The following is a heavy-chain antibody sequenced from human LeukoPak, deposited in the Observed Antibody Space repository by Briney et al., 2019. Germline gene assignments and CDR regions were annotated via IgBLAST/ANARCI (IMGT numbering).Heavy chain of an antibody. CDR1: GFTFRDYY. Sequence: GGSLRLSCAASGFTFRDYYMSWIRQAPGKGLEWVSAISGSGGSTYYADSVKGRFTTSRDNSKNTLYLQMNSLRAEDTAVYYCAKPAVRGVIITNFDYWGQGTLVTVSS. CDR3: AKPAVRGVIITNFDY. V-gene: IGHV3-23*01. CDR2: ISGSGGST. J-gene: IGHJ4*02. D-gene: IGHD3-10*01.